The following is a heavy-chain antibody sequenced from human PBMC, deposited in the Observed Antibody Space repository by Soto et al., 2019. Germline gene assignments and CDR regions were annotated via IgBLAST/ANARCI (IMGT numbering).Heavy chain of an antibody. V-gene: IGHV4-34*01. CDR2: ITHSGST. Sequence: QVQLQQWGAGLLKPSETLSLTCAVYGGSFSGYYWSWIRQPPGKGLEWIGEITHSGSTNYNPSLKSRVTISVDTSKNQFSLKLSSVTAADTAVYYCARVSLGYCYGMDVWGQGTTVTVSS. J-gene: IGHJ6*02. CDR1: GGSFSGYY. CDR3: ARVSLGYCYGMDV.